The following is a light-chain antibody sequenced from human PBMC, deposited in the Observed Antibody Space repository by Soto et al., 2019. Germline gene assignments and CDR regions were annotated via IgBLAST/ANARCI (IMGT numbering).Light chain of an antibody. V-gene: IGKV3-20*01. J-gene: IGKJ5*01. CDR1: QSVTSSN. CDR3: QQYGSSIT. CDR2: GTS. Sequence: EIVLTQSPCTLSLSPGERATLSCRASQSVTSSNLAWYQQKPGPAPRLLIYGTSSRATGIPDRFSGSGSGTDFTLTISRLEPEDFAVFYCQQYGSSITFGQGTRREIK.